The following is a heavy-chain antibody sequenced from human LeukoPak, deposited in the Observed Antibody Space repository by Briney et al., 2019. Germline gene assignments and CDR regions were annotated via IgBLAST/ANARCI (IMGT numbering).Heavy chain of an antibody. J-gene: IGHJ4*02. V-gene: IGHV4-61*01. CDR3: ARVPHGGDHFDS. D-gene: IGHD2-21*01. CDR2: IYYTGSL. CDR1: GGSVRSDNYY. Sequence: SETLSLTCSVSGGSVRSDNYYWSWIRQPPGKRLEWFGYIYYTGSLNYNPSLKSRVTISVDTSKNQFSLTVTSVTAADTAVYYCARVPHGGDHFDSWGQGTPVTVSS.